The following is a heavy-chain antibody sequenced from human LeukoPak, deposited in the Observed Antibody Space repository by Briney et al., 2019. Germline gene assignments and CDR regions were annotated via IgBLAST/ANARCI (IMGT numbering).Heavy chain of an antibody. CDR2: IYPGDSDT. D-gene: IGHD2-2*02. CDR3: ARHASNTYAPFDY. CDR1: GSSFTSYW. J-gene: IGHJ4*02. V-gene: IGHV5-51*01. Sequence: GASLKISCKGSGSSFTSYWIGWVRQLPGKGLDWMGIIYPGDSDTRYSPSFQGQVTISADKSIDTAYLQWSSLKASDTAMYYCARHASNTYAPFDYWGQGALVTVSS.